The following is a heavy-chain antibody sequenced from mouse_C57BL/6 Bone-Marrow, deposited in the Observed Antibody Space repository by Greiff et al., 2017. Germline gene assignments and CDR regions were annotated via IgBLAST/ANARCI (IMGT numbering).Heavy chain of an antibody. Sequence: VQLQESGAELVKPGASVKMSCKASGYTFTTYPIEWMKQTHGKSLEWIGNFHPYNDDTKYNEKFKGKATLTVAKSSSTVYLELSRLTSDDSAVYCRARGGNYGGYYFDYWGKGTTLTVSS. V-gene: IGHV1-47*01. CDR2: FHPYNDDT. D-gene: IGHD2-1*01. CDR1: GYTFTTYP. CDR3: ARGGNYGGYYFDY. J-gene: IGHJ2*01.